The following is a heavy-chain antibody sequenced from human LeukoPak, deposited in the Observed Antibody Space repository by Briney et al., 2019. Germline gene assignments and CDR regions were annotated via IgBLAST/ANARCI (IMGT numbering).Heavy chain of an antibody. J-gene: IGHJ3*02. CDR1: GGSISSSSYY. CDR3: ARGTHYYGSGSYSDAFDI. Sequence: PSETLSLTCTVSGGSISSSSYYWGWIRQPPGKGLEWIGEINHSGSTNYNPSLKSRVTISVDTSKNQFSLKLSSVTAADTAVCYCARGTHYYGSGSYSDAFDIWGQGTMVTVSS. CDR2: INHSGST. V-gene: IGHV4-39*07. D-gene: IGHD3-10*01.